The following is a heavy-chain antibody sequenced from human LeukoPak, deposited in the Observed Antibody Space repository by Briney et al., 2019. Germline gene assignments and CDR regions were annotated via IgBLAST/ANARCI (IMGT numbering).Heavy chain of an antibody. CDR1: GYTFTGYY. CDR3: ARDFLRYPDY. D-gene: IGHD3-9*01. V-gene: IGHV1-2*02. Sequence: ASVKVSCKASGYTFTGYYMHWVRQAPGHGLEWMGWITTNSGRTNYAQKLKGRVTMTKDTSTSTAYMELRSLRYDDTAVYYCARDFLRYPDYWGQGTLVTVSS. CDR2: ITTNSGRT. J-gene: IGHJ4*02.